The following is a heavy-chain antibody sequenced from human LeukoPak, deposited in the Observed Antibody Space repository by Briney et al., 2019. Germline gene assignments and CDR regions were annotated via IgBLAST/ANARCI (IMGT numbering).Heavy chain of an antibody. CDR1: GFTFSNAW. V-gene: IGHV3-23*01. J-gene: IGHJ4*02. CDR3: AKAPVTSCRGAYCYPFDS. Sequence: GGSLRLSCAASGFTFSNAWMSWVRQAPGKGLEWVSAISGSGGSTYYADSVKGRFTISRDNSKNTLYLQMNSLRAEDAAVYFCAKAPVTSCRGAYCYPFDSWGQGTLVTVSS. CDR2: ISGSGGST. D-gene: IGHD2-21*01.